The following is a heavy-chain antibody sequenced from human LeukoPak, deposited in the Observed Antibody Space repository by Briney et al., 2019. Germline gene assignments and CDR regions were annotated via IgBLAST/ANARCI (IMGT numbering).Heavy chain of an antibody. D-gene: IGHD6-6*01. CDR2: IYYSGST. J-gene: IGHJ5*02. V-gene: IGHV4-59*12. CDR1: GGSISSYY. CDR3: ARGFRSKQLVLRTTRSNWFDP. Sequence: SETLSLTCTVSGGSISSYYWSWIRQPPGKGLEWIGYIYYSGSTNYNPSLKSRVTISVDTSKNQFSLKLSSVTAADTAVYYCARGFRSKQLVLRTTRSNWFDPWGQGTLVTVSS.